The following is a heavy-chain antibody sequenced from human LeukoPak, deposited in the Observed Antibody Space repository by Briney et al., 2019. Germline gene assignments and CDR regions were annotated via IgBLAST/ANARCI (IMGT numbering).Heavy chain of an antibody. CDR2: ISNGGSI. V-gene: IGHV3-64*01. D-gene: IGHD6-19*01. J-gene: IGHJ4*02. Sequence: GGSLRLSCAASGFSISSYALHWVRQAPGKGLQYVSGISNGGSIDYANSVKGRFTISRDNSKNTLYLQMGSLRPEDMAVHYCARDFSNGSGFDNWGQGILVTVSS. CDR1: GFSISSYA. CDR3: ARDFSNGSGFDN.